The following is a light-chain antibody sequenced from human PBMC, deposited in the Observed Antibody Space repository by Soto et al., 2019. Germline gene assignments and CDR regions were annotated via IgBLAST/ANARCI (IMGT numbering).Light chain of an antibody. Sequence: MMMMQSPATLSVSPGERVTLSCRTSHSVNSHVAWYQQKPGQAPRLLLYGASTRATGIPVRFSGSGFGTEFTLTISSLQSEDFAVYYCQQYKNWPLFGQGTRLEIK. V-gene: IGKV3-15*01. CDR2: GAS. J-gene: IGKJ5*01. CDR3: QQYKNWPL. CDR1: HSVNSH.